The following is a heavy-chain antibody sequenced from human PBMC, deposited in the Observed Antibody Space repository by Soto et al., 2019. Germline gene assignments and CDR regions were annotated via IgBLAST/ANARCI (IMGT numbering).Heavy chain of an antibody. CDR3: AKTNWGTVDY. CDR1: GFTFSHFW. Sequence: EVQLVESGGGLVQPGGSLRLSCAASGFTFSHFWMTWVRQAPGKGLEWVANLNQDGSDKYYVDSLKGRFTISRDNAKNSLYLQMNSLSPEDTAVYYCAKTNWGTVDYWGQGTLVTVSS. D-gene: IGHD7-27*01. CDR2: LNQDGSDK. V-gene: IGHV3-7*01. J-gene: IGHJ4*02.